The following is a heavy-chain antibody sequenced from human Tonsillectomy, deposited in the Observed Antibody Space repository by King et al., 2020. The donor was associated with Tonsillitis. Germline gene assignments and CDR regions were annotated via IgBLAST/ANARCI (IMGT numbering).Heavy chain of an antibody. V-gene: IGHV5-51*01. J-gene: IGHJ4*02. CDR1: GYSFTSYW. CDR2: IHPDDSDT. CDR3: ARQSEAHYQE. Sequence: QLVQSGAEVKKPGESLKISCQGSGYSFTSYWIGWVRQMPGKGLEWMGIIHPDDSDTRYNPSFQGQVSISADKSISTAYLQWSSLKASDTAIFYCARQSEAHYQEWGQGTLVTVSS. D-gene: IGHD4/OR15-4a*01.